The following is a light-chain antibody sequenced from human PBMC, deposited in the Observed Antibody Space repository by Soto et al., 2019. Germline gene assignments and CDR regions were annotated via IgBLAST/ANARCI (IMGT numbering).Light chain of an antibody. Sequence: QSVLTQPASVSGSPGQSITISCTGTNSDVGGYDRVSWYQHHPGKAPKLLIFEVYNRPSGISDRFSGSKSGDTASLTISGRQDEDEADYYCISYIPSTTTHWVFGGGTKLTVL. V-gene: IGLV2-14*01. CDR3: ISYIPSTTTHWV. CDR2: EVY. J-gene: IGLJ3*02. CDR1: NSDVGGYDR.